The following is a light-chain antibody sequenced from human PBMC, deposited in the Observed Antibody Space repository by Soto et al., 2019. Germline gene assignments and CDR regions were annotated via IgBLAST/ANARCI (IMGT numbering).Light chain of an antibody. V-gene: IGLV2-14*01. Sequence: QSALTQPASVSGSPGQSITISCTGTSSDVGGYNYVSWYQQHPGTAPKLMIYDVSNRPSGVSNRFSGSKSGNTASLTISGLQAEDEADYYCSSYTSSSTRVVFGGGTQLTVL. CDR3: SSYTSSSTRVV. CDR1: SSDVGGYNY. CDR2: DVS. J-gene: IGLJ2*01.